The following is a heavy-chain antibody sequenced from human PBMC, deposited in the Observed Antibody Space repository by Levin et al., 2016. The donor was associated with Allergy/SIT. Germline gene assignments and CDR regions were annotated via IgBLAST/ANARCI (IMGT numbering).Heavy chain of an antibody. Sequence: GGSLRLSCAASGFRFSDNYMSWIRQAPGKGLEWISYISSSSSYSKYAESVKGRFTISRDNAHNSIYLQMNNLRADDSAMYYCARNDYDVLTGSGAPDTWGQGTLVTVSS. D-gene: IGHD3-9*01. CDR3: ARNDYDVLTGSGAPDT. V-gene: IGHV3-11*03. J-gene: IGHJ5*02. CDR2: ISSSSSYS. CDR1: GFRFSDNY.